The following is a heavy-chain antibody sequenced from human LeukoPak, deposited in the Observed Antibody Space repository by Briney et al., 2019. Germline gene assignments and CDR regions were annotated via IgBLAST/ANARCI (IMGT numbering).Heavy chain of an antibody. CDR2: ISGSGAST. V-gene: IGHV3-23*01. CDR3: AKDSHYYYYYMDV. J-gene: IGHJ6*03. CDR1: GSGFIFSNYG. Sequence: PGGSLRLSCAASGSGFIFSNYGMRWVRQAPGKGLEWVSAISGSGASTYYADSVKGRFTISRDNSKNTLYLQMNSLRAEDTAVYYCAKDSHYYYYYMDVWGKGTTVTVSS.